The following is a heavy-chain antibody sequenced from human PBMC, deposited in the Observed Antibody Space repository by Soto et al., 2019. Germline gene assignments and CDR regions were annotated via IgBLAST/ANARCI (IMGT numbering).Heavy chain of an antibody. D-gene: IGHD3-10*01. CDR1: GGSINSGGYS. Sequence: TSETLSLTCAVSGGSINSGGYSWGWIRQPPGKGLEWIGYIYHSGSAYYNPSLKSRATISVDKSKNQFSLRLSSVTAADTAKYYCARASMVRGIHYYGMDVWGQGTTVTSP. J-gene: IGHJ6*02. CDR3: ARASMVRGIHYYGMDV. V-gene: IGHV4-30-2*01. CDR2: IYHSGSA.